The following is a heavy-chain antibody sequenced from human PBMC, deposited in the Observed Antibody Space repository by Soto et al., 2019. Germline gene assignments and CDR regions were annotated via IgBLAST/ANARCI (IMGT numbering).Heavy chain of an antibody. Sequence: PGGSLRLSCAASGFTFSSYGMHWVRQAPGKGLEWVAVISYDGSNKYYADSVKGRFTISRDNSKNTLYLQMNSLRAEDTAVYYCAKAPGYSGSYPPFDYWGQGTLVTVSS. D-gene: IGHD1-26*01. CDR2: ISYDGSNK. CDR1: GFTFSSYG. V-gene: IGHV3-30*18. J-gene: IGHJ4*02. CDR3: AKAPGYSGSYPPFDY.